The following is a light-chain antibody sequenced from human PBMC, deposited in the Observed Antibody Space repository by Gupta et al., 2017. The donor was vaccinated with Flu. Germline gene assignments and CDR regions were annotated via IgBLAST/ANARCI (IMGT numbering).Light chain of an antibody. CDR3: QQRSNWPLT. J-gene: IGKJ4*01. CDR2: DAS. CDR1: QSVSSY. Sequence: DIVLTQTPATLSLSPGERATLSCRASQSVSSYLAWYQQKLGQAPRLLIYDASNRATGIPARFSGSGSGTDFTLTISSLEPEDFAVYYCQQRSNWPLTFGGGTKVEIK. V-gene: IGKV3-11*01.